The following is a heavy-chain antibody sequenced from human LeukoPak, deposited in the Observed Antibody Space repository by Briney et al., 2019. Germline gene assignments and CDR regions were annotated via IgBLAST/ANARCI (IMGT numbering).Heavy chain of an antibody. CDR3: ARLNLPMVRGVPIRDWYFDY. CDR1: GGSISSYY. Sequence: SETLSLTCTVSGGSISSYYWSWIRQPPGKGLEWIGYIYYSGSTNYNPSLKSRVTISVDTSKNQFSLKLSSVTAADTAVYYCARLNLPMVRGVPIRDWYFDYWGQGTLVTVSS. D-gene: IGHD3-10*01. J-gene: IGHJ4*02. CDR2: IYYSGST. V-gene: IGHV4-59*08.